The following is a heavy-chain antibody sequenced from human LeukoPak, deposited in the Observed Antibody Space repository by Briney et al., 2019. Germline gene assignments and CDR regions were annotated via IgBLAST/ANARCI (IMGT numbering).Heavy chain of an antibody. CDR1: GYTFTSYY. V-gene: IGHV1-46*01. CDR3: ATPSGAVAGTYYFDY. Sequence: ASVNVSCKASGYTFTSYYMHWVRQAPGQGLEWMGIINPSGGSTNYAQKLQGRVTITADESTSTAYMELSSLRSEDTAVYYCATPSGAVAGTYYFDYWGQGTLVTVSS. D-gene: IGHD6-19*01. CDR2: INPSGGST. J-gene: IGHJ4*02.